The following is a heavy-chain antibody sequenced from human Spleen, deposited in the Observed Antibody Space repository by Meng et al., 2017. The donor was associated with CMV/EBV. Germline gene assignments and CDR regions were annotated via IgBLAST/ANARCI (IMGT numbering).Heavy chain of an antibody. Sequence: ASGGTFSRYTINWVRQAPGQGLEWMGRIIFVLGIGRYEEKFQDRVTITADKSTNTAYMELSSLRYDDTGVYYCVRSANDFWSGLDDYWGQGTLVTVSS. CDR3: VRSANDFWSGLDDY. V-gene: IGHV1-69*02. CDR1: GGTFSRYT. J-gene: IGHJ4*02. D-gene: IGHD3-3*01. CDR2: IIFVLGIG.